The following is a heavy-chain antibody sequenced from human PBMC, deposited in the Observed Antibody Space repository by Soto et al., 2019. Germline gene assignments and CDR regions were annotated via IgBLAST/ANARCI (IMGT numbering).Heavy chain of an antibody. J-gene: IGHJ6*02. V-gene: IGHV1-69*01. CDR1: GGTFSSYA. CDR3: AREVDSSGAFYYYYYGMDV. CDR2: IIPIFGTA. D-gene: IGHD6-19*01. Sequence: QVQLVQSGAEVKKPGSSVKVSCKASGGTFSSYAISWVRQAPGQGLEWMGGIIPIFGTANYAQKVQGRVTNTADESTSTAYMELSSLRSEDTAVYYCAREVDSSGAFYYYYYGMDVWGQGTTVTVSS.